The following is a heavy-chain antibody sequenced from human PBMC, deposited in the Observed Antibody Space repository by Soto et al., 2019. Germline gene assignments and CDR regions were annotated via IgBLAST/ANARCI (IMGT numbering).Heavy chain of an antibody. CDR2: ISAYNGNT. Sequence: QVQLVQSGAEVKKPGASVKVSCKASGYTFTSYGISWVLQAPGQGLEWMGWISAYNGNTNYAQKLQGRVTMTTDTPTSTAYMELRSLRSDDTAVYYCARVRLLWFGELFEFDHWGQGTLVTVSS. CDR1: GYTFTSYG. D-gene: IGHD3-10*01. CDR3: ARVRLLWFGELFEFDH. J-gene: IGHJ4*02. V-gene: IGHV1-18*01.